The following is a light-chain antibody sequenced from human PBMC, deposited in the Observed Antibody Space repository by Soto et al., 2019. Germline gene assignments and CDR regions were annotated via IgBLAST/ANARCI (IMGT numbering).Light chain of an antibody. Sequence: DIQMTQSPSSLSASVGDRVTITCRASQSISTYLNWYQQKAGLAPKLLIYAASSLQSGVPSRFSGSGSGTDFTLPISSLQPEDFATYYCQQTYSTPPTFGQGTKVEIK. CDR1: QSISTY. CDR2: AAS. V-gene: IGKV1-39*01. J-gene: IGKJ1*01. CDR3: QQTYSTPPT.